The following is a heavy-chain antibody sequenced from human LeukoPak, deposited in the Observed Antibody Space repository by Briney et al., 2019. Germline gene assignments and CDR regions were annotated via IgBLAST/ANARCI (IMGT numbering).Heavy chain of an antibody. Sequence: SETLSLTCTVSGGSISSYYWSWIRQPPGKGLEWIGYIYYSGSTNYNPSLKSRVTISVDTSKNQFSLKLSSVTAADTAVYYCARDRWEPKGLYYYYYMDVWGKGTTVTVSS. CDR2: IYYSGST. CDR1: GGSISSYY. J-gene: IGHJ6*03. V-gene: IGHV4-59*01. D-gene: IGHD1-26*01. CDR3: ARDRWEPKGLYYYYYMDV.